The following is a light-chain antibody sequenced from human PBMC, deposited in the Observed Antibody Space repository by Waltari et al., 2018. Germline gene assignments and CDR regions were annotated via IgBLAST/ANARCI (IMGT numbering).Light chain of an antibody. CDR3: QSTDTIGTTVV. Sequence: SYGLTQPPSVSVSPGHTARSNCPGDVFTKEYGYWYQPKPGQAPVVAIFKDTERPPGIPERFSGSGSGTTVTLTITGVQAEDEADYYCQSTDTIGTTVVFGGGTRLIAL. CDR2: KDT. CDR1: VFTKEY. V-gene: IGLV3-25*03. J-gene: IGLJ2*01.